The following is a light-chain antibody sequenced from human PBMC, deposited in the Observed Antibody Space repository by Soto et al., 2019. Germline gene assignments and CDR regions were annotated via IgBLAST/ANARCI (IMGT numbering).Light chain of an antibody. J-gene: IGKJ4*01. CDR2: GAS. CDR1: QSVSSTY. Sequence: EIVLTQSPGTLSLSPGERATLSCRASQSVSSTYLAWYQQKPGQAPRLLIYGASSRAPGIPDRFSGSGSGTDVTLTISRLEPDDFAVYYCQQYGNAWRIFGGGTKVEIK. V-gene: IGKV3-20*01. CDR3: QQYGNAWRI.